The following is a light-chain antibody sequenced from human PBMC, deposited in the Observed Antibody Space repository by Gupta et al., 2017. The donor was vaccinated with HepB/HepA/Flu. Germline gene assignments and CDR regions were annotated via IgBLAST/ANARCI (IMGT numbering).Light chain of an antibody. Sequence: DIQMTQPPSSRSASVADRVTITCRASQSISSYLNWYQQKPGKAPKLLIYAASTLQSGVPSRFSGSGSGTDFTLTISSLQPEDFATYYCQESYSTPKTFGGGTKVEIK. J-gene: IGKJ4*01. CDR2: AAS. CDR3: QESYSTPKT. V-gene: IGKV1-39*01. CDR1: QSISSY.